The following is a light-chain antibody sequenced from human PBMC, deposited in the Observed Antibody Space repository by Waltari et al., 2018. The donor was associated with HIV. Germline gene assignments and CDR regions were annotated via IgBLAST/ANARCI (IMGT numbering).Light chain of an antibody. J-gene: IGLJ2*01. CDR2: DNT. V-gene: IGLV1-40*01. CDR3: QSYPASLTVSLI. CDR1: SSNIGAGYD. Sequence: QSVLTQPPSVSGAPGQRVTISCPGNSSNIGAGYDVHGYQQLPGKAPKLLISDNTNRPSGVPDRFSGSKSGTSASLAITGLRAEDEADYYCQSYPASLTVSLIFGGGTRLTVL.